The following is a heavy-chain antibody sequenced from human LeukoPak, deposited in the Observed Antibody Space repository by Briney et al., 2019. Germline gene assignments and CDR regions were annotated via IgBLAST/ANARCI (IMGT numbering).Heavy chain of an antibody. CDR3: ARSVVGWFDP. V-gene: IGHV3-21*01. J-gene: IGHJ5*02. CDR1: GFTFSSYS. Sequence: PGGSLRLSCAASGFTFSSYSMNWVRQAPGKGLEWVSSTSSSSSYIYYADSVKGRFTISRDNAKNSLYLQMTSLRAEDTAVYYCARSVVGWFDPWGQGTLVTVSS. D-gene: IGHD2-15*01. CDR2: TSSSSSYI.